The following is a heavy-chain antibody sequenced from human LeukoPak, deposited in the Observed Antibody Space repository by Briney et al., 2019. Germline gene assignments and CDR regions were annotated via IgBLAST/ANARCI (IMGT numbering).Heavy chain of an antibody. V-gene: IGHV4-34*01. D-gene: IGHD3-10*01. CDR1: GGSFSGYY. Sequence: SETLSLTCAVYGGSFSGYYWSWIRQPPGKGLEWIGEMNHSGSTNYNPSLKGRVTISVDTSKNQFSLKLSSVTAAATAVYYCARHGSGSYFYWGQGTLVTVSS. CDR2: MNHSGST. J-gene: IGHJ4*02. CDR3: ARHGSGSYFY.